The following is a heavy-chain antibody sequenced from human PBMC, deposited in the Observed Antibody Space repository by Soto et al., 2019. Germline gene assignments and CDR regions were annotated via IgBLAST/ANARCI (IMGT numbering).Heavy chain of an antibody. CDR1: GFTFSTYT. J-gene: IGHJ6*02. D-gene: IGHD2-2*01. V-gene: IGHV3-30-3*01. CDR2: ISYDGFNE. Sequence: LCLSCAASGFTFSTYTMHWVRQAPGKGLEWVAVISYDGFNEFYADSVKGRFTISRDNSKNTLSLQMNSLRVEDTAVYYCARDPVVVVPAARGPPYGMDVWGQGTTVTVSS. CDR3: ARDPVVVVPAARGPPYGMDV.